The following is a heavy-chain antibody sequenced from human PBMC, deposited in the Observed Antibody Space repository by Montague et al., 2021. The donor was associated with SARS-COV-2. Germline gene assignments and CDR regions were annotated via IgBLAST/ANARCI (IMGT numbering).Heavy chain of an antibody. Sequence: SETLSLTCAVHGTSFSGYYWNWIRQPPGKGLEWIGEINHGGSTKYSPSLKCRLTISADTSKNQFSLKLTSVAAADTAVYYCARLRDGVVPSPILGVGPYYSYYYMDVWGGGTTVTVSS. V-gene: IGHV4-34*01. CDR2: INHGGST. CDR1: GTSFSGYY. D-gene: IGHD3-10*01. CDR3: ARLRDGVVPSPILGVGPYYSYYYMDV. J-gene: IGHJ6*03.